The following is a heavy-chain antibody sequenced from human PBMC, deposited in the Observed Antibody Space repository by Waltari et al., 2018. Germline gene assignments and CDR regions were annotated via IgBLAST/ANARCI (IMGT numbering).Heavy chain of an antibody. CDR1: GFTFSSYS. D-gene: IGHD6-6*01. V-gene: IGHV3-48*04. Sequence: EVQLVESGGGLVQPGGSLRLSCAASGFTFSSYSMNWVRQAPGKGLEWISYISSGSSTISYADSVKGRFTLSRDNAENSLYLQMNSLRAEDTAVYCCARRSSSAFDSWGQGTLVTVSS. CDR3: ARRSSSAFDS. CDR2: ISSGSSTI. J-gene: IGHJ4*02.